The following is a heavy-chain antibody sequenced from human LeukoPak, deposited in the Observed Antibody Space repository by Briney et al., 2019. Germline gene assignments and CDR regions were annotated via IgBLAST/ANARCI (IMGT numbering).Heavy chain of an antibody. CDR2: ISGSGGST. Sequence: GGSLRLSCAASGFTFSSYAMSWGRQAPGKGLEWVSAISGSGGSTYYADSVKGRFTISRDNSKNTLYLQMNSLRAEDTAVYYCAKGSNIVVVTAIAPYYFDYWGQGTLVTVSS. CDR3: AKGSNIVVVTAIAPYYFDY. CDR1: GFTFSSYA. D-gene: IGHD2-21*02. J-gene: IGHJ4*02. V-gene: IGHV3-23*01.